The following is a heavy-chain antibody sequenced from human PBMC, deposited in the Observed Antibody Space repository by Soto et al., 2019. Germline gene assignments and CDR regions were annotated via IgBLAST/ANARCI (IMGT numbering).Heavy chain of an antibody. V-gene: IGHV4-31*03. CDR2: IYYSGST. J-gene: IGHJ6*02. D-gene: IGHD3-10*01. Sequence: QVQLQESGPGLVKPSQTLSLTCTVSGGSISSGGYYWSWIRQHPGKGLEWIGYIYYSGSTYYNPSLKSRFTISVDTSKNQFSLKLSSVTAADTAVYYCARDLVPSTGWFGELLDFYGMDVWGQGTTVTVSS. CDR3: ARDLVPSTGWFGELLDFYGMDV. CDR1: GGSISSGGYY.